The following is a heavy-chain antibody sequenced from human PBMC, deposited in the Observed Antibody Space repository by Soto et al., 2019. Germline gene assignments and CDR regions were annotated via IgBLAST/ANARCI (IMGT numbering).Heavy chain of an antibody. CDR1: GGTFSSYA. V-gene: IGHV1-69*01. J-gene: IGHJ4*02. CDR3: ARSYYDYVWGSYS. D-gene: IGHD3-16*01. CDR2: IIPIFGTA. Sequence: QGQLVQSGAEVKKPGSSVKVSCKASGGTFSSYAISWVRQAPGQGLAWMGGIIPIFGTANYAQKFQGRVTITADEATSTDYMELSSLRSEDTAVYYCARSYYDYVWGSYSWGQGTLVTVSS.